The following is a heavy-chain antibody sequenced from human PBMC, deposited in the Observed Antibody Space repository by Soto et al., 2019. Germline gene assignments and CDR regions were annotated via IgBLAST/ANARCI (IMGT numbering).Heavy chain of an antibody. Sequence: SVKVSCKASGYTFSRYGISWVRQAPGQGLEWMGGIIPIFGTANYAQKFQGRVTITADESTSTAYMELSSLRSEDTAVYYCARDGCISTSCYDGFDYWSQGTLVTVSS. CDR1: GYTFSRYG. V-gene: IGHV1-69*13. J-gene: IGHJ4*02. D-gene: IGHD2-2*01. CDR2: IIPIFGTA. CDR3: ARDGCISTSCYDGFDY.